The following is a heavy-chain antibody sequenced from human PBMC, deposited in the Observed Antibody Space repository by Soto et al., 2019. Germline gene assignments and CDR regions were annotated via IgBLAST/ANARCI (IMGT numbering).Heavy chain of an antibody. CDR2: IKNKANSYTT. D-gene: IGHD6-19*01. Sequence: EVQLVESGGGLVQPEGSLRLSCAASGFTFSDHYMDWVRQAPGKGLEWVGRIKNKANSYTTEYAAPVKGRFIISRDDSKDPVFLQINRLKTDDTAVYYCTRWRLGSSRSSYYWGQRVLCTVSS. CDR3: TRWRLGSSRSSYY. J-gene: IGHJ4*02. V-gene: IGHV3-72*01. CDR1: GFTFSDHY.